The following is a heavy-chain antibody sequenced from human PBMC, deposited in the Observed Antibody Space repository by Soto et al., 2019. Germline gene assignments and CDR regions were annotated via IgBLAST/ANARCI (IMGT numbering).Heavy chain of an antibody. CDR2: IYYSGST. D-gene: IGHD3-10*01. CDR1: GGSISSYY. Sequence: QEQLQESGPGLVKPSETLSLTCTVSGGSISSYYWSWIRQHPGKGLEWIGYIYYSGSTNYNPFLKSRFTISVDTSTNQCALKLSSVTAAATAVYYCAREVRGRRKANDAFDIWGQATMVTVTS. CDR3: AREVRGRRKANDAFDI. V-gene: IGHV4-59*01. J-gene: IGHJ3*02.